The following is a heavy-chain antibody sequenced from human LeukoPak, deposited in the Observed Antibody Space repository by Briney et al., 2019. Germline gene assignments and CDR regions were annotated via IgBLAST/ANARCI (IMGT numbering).Heavy chain of an antibody. Sequence: GGSLRLSCAASGFTFSSYAMSWVRQAPGKGLEWVSAISGSGGSTYYADPVKGRFTISRDNSKNTLYLQMNSLRAEDTAVYYCAKRSDSSGYQYYFDYWGQGTLVTVSS. V-gene: IGHV3-23*01. CDR1: GFTFSSYA. CDR2: ISGSGGST. D-gene: IGHD3-22*01. CDR3: AKRSDSSGYQYYFDY. J-gene: IGHJ4*02.